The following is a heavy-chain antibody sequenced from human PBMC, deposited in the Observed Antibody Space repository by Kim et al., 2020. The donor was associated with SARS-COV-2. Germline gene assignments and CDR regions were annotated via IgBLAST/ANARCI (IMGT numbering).Heavy chain of an antibody. J-gene: IGHJ4*02. CDR2: IIPILGIA. CDR3: ARDVCSGGSCYSFYFDY. V-gene: IGHV1-69*04. CDR1: GGTFSSYA. D-gene: IGHD2-15*01. Sequence: SVKVSCKPSGGTFSSYAISWVRQAPGQGLEWMGRIIPILGIANYAQKFQGRVTITADKSTSTAYMELSSLRSEDTAVYYCARDVCSGGSCYSFYFDYWGQGTLVTVSS.